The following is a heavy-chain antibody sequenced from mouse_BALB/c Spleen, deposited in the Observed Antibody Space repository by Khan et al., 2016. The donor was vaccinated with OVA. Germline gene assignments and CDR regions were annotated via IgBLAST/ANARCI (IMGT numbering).Heavy chain of an antibody. Sequence: VKLLESGPGLVAPSQSLSITCTVSGFSLSRYNIHWVRQPPGKGLEWLGMIWGGGGTNYNSTLISRLSISKDNSKSQVFLKMNSLQTDDTAMYYCARAYYRYDGYYALDYWGQGTSVTVSS. CDR1: GFSLSRYN. D-gene: IGHD2-14*01. J-gene: IGHJ4*01. CDR3: ARAYYRYDGYYALDY. V-gene: IGHV2-6-4*01. CDR2: IWGGGGT.